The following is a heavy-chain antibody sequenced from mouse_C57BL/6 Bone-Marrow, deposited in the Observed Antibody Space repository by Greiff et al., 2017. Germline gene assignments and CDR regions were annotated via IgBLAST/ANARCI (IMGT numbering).Heavy chain of an antibody. CDR2: INPYNGGT. CDR3: ARGNDYGSRVEY. D-gene: IGHD1-1*01. J-gene: IGHJ2*01. Sequence: VQLQQSGPVLVKPGASVKMSCKASGYTFTDYYMNWVKQSHGKSLEWIGVINPYNGGTSYNQKFKGKATLTVDKSSSTAYMELNSLTSEDSAVYYCARGNDYGSRVEYWGQGTTRTVSA. V-gene: IGHV1-19*01. CDR1: GYTFTDYY.